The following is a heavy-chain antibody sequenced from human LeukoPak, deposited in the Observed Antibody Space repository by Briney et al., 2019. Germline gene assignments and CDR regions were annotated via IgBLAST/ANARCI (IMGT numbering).Heavy chain of an antibody. CDR2: ISGSGGST. V-gene: IGHV3-23*01. Sequence: GGSLRLSCAASGFTFRSYAMSWVRQAPGKGLEWVSAISGSGGSTYYADSVKGRFTISRDNSKNTLYLQMNSLRAEDTAVYYCAKVPFPYCSGGSCYSDYWGQGTLVTVSS. CDR3: AKVPFPYCSGGSCYSDY. D-gene: IGHD2-15*01. J-gene: IGHJ4*02. CDR1: GFTFRSYA.